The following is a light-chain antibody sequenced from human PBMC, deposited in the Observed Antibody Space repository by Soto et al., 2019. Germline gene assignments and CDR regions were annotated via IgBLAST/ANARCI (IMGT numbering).Light chain of an antibody. CDR3: AAWDDSLNGVV. J-gene: IGLJ2*01. CDR2: SNN. V-gene: IGLV1-44*01. Sequence: QSVLTQPPSASGTPGQRVTISCSGSNSNLGRNTAHWYQQLPGTAPKLLIYSNNQRPSWVPDRFSGSKSGTSASLAISGLQSEYEADYYCAAWDDSLNGVVFGGGTKLTVL. CDR1: NSNLGRNT.